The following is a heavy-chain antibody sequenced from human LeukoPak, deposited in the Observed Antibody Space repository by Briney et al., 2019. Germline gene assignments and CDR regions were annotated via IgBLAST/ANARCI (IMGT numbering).Heavy chain of an antibody. V-gene: IGHV3-30-3*01. CDR1: GFTFSSYA. D-gene: IGHD1-26*01. J-gene: IGHJ4*02. CDR3: AREEPHLDY. CDR2: ISYDGSNK. Sequence: PGGSLRLSCAASGFTFSSYAMHWVRQAPGKGLEWVAVISYDGSNKYYADSVKGRFTISRDNSKNTLYLQMNSLRAEDTAVYYCAREEPHLDYWGQGTLVTVSS.